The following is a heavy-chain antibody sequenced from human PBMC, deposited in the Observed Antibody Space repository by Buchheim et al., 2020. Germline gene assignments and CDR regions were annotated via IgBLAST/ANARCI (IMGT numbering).Heavy chain of an antibody. V-gene: IGHV3-66*01. Sequence: EVQLVESGGGLVQPGGSLRLSCAASGFTVSSNYTSWVRQAPGKGLEWVSVIYSGGSTYYADSVKGRFTISRDNSKNTLYLQMNSLRAEDTAVYYCARETNYDFWSGYYGYWGQGTL. CDR1: GFTVSSNY. D-gene: IGHD3-3*01. CDR2: IYSGGST. J-gene: IGHJ4*02. CDR3: ARETNYDFWSGYYGY.